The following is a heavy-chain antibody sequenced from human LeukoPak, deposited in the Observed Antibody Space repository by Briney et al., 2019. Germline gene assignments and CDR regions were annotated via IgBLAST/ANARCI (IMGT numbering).Heavy chain of an antibody. CDR2: ISYDGSNK. V-gene: IGHV3-30*03. D-gene: IGHD6-13*01. CDR1: GFTFSRYW. CDR3: ARDPYSSTPRYYLDY. Sequence: GGSLRLSCVVSGFTFSRYWMTWVRQAPGKGLEWVAVISYDGSNKYYADSVKGRFTISRDISKNTLYLQMNSLRAEDTAVYYCARDPYSSTPRYYLDYWGQGTLVTVSS. J-gene: IGHJ4*02.